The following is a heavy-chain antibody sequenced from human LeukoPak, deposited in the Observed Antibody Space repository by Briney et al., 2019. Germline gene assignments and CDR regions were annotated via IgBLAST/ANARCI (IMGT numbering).Heavy chain of an antibody. V-gene: IGHV4-59*01. D-gene: IGHD6-13*01. CDR3: AAFSSSWPDGKFDY. CDR1: GGSISSYY. Sequence: PSETLSLTCTVSGGSISSYYWSWIRQPPGKGLEWIGYIYYSGSTNYNPSLKSRVTISVDTSKNQFSLKLSSVTAADTAVYYCAAFSSSWPDGKFDYWGQGTLVTVSS. J-gene: IGHJ4*02. CDR2: IYYSGST.